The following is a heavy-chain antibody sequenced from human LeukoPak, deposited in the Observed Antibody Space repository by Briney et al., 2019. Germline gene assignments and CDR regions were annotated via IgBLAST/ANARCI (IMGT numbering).Heavy chain of an antibody. V-gene: IGHV4-28*05. CDR2: IYYSGGI. J-gene: IGHJ3*02. CDR1: GYSISSSNY. D-gene: IGHD4-17*01. CDR3: ARRATTGPTKAAFDI. Sequence: SDTLSLTCAVSGYSISSSNYWAWIRQPPGKGLEWIGHIYYSGGIYYNPSLKSRVTMSVDTSKNQFSLKLSSVTAVDTAVYYCARRATTGPTKAAFDIWGQGTMVTVSS.